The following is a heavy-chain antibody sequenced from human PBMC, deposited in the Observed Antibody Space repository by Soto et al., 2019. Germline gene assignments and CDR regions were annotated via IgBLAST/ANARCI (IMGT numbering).Heavy chain of an antibody. CDR1: GFNDISNY. D-gene: IGHD3-3*01. J-gene: IGHJ6*02. Sequence: SGSLTLYCASLGFNDISNYIMWVHNSPRKGLEGALVIYSGGSTYYADSVKGRFTISRDNSKNTLYLQMNSLRAEDTAVYYCARGGVNTPATKYDFWSGQTGYYYYGMDVWGQGT. CDR2: IYSGGST. CDR3: ARGGVNTPATKYDFWSGQTGYYYYGMDV. V-gene: IGHV3-53*01.